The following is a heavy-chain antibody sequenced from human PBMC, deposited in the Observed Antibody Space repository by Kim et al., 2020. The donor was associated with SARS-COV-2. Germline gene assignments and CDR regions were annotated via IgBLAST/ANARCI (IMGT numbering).Heavy chain of an antibody. D-gene: IGHD3-10*01. CDR2: VYSSGST. J-gene: IGHJ6*03. Sequence: SETLSLTCTVSGDSFTSNDYHWGWIRHSPGKGLEWIGSVYSSGSTYYNPSLKSPGTLSIDPSKKQFSLTLTSVPAADTAVYYCVRVRGSWYHYYFDVWGKGTPVTVSS. V-gene: IGHV4-39*01. CDR1: GDSFTSNDYH. CDR3: VRVRGSWYHYYFDV.